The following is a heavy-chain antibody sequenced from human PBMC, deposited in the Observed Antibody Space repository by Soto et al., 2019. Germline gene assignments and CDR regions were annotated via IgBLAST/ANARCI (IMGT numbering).Heavy chain of an antibody. V-gene: IGHV4-31*03. J-gene: IGHJ5*01. D-gene: IGHD2-8*01. CDR3: ARVPGDCINVVYYAPSSWFYT. Sequence: SETLSLTCTVSGRSLSGGGYYWSWILKHPGKGLEWIGYIYYSGSTYYNPSLKSRVTISVDTSKNQFSLKLSSVTAADAAVYYCARVPGDCINVVYYAPSSWFYTCGQETLLTISS. CDR1: GRSLSGGGYY. CDR2: IYYSGST.